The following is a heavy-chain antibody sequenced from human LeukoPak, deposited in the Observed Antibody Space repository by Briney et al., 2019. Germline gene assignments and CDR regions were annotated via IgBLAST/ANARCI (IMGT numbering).Heavy chain of an antibody. CDR1: GGSISSSRDY. CDR2: IYYSGST. D-gene: IGHD2-15*01. V-gene: IGHV4-39*01. Sequence: PSETLSLTCTVSGGSISSSRDYWAWLRQPPGKGLEWIANIYYSGSTYYSPSLKSRVTISVDTSKNQFSLKLSSVTAADTAVYYCARHIVVVVGNWFDPWGQGTLVTVSS. J-gene: IGHJ5*02. CDR3: ARHIVVVVGNWFDP.